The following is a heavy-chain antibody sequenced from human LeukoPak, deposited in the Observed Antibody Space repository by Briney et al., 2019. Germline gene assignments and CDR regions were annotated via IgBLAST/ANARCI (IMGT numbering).Heavy chain of an antibody. CDR1: GYTFTGYY. Sequence: ASVKVSCKASGYTFTGYYMHWVRQAPGQGLEWMGWINPNSGGTNYAQKFQGRVTMTRDTSISTAYMELSRLRSDDTAVYYCARAYGYCSSTSCYPPRIWFDPWGQGTLVTVSS. V-gene: IGHV1-2*02. CDR3: ARAYGYCSSTSCYPPRIWFDP. J-gene: IGHJ5*02. D-gene: IGHD2-2*03. CDR2: INPNSGGT.